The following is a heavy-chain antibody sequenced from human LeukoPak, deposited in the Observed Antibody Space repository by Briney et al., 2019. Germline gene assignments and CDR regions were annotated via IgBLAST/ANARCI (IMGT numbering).Heavy chain of an antibody. Sequence: SETLSLTCAVHGGSFSDYYWNWIRQSPEKGLEWIGEITHSGRTTYNASLKSRVTISVDTSKSQFSLSLRSLTAADTAVYYCARTTSIWFGELRSPGPIDSWGQGTLVTVSS. D-gene: IGHD3-10*01. CDR3: ARTTSIWFGELRSPGPIDS. CDR1: GGSFSDYY. CDR2: ITHSGRT. J-gene: IGHJ4*02. V-gene: IGHV4-34*01.